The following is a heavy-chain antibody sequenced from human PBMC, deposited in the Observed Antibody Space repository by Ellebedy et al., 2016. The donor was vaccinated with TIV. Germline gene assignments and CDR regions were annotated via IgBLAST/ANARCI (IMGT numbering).Heavy chain of an antibody. CDR2: IYYTGST. J-gene: IGHJ4*02. CDR1: GGPITSPPNSY. D-gene: IGHD2/OR15-2a*01. Sequence: SETLSLTXIVSGGPITSPPNSYWGWIRQSPGKGLEWIGTIYYTGSTYLNPSLKSRVTMSVDTSKNEFSLRLSSVTAADTAVYYCARHVNHNSRADSWGQGTLVTVSS. CDR3: ARHVNHNSRADS. V-gene: IGHV4-39*01.